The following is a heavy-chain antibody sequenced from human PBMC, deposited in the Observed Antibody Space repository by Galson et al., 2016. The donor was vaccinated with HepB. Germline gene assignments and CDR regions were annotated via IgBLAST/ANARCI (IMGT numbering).Heavy chain of an antibody. CDR3: ANQHTTGWYSCLTH. CDR1: GFTFSTNA. Sequence: SLRLSCAASGFTFSTNAMNWVRQAPGKGLEWVSGISDSGSSTSYADSVKGRFTISRDNSKNTLYLQMNSLRAGDTAVYYCANQHTTGWYSCLTHWGQGTPVTVSS. CDR2: ISDSGSST. V-gene: IGHV3-23*01. D-gene: IGHD6-19*01. J-gene: IGHJ4*02.